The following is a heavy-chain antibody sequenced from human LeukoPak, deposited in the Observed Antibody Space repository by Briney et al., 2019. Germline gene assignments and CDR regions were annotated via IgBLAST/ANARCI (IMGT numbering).Heavy chain of an antibody. CDR2: IYYSGST. V-gene: IGHV4-59*01. CDR1: GGSISSYY. J-gene: IGHJ5*02. D-gene: IGHD3-3*01. Sequence: SETLSLTCTVSGGSISSYYWSWIRQPPGKGLEWIGYIYYSGSTNYNPSLKSRVTISVDTSKNQFSLKLSSVTAADTAVYYCARGILEWLFNWFDPWGQGTLVTVSS. CDR3: ARGILEWLFNWFDP.